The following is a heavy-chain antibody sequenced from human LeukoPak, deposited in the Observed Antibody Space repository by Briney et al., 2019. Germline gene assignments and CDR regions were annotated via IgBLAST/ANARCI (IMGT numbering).Heavy chain of an antibody. Sequence: ASVKVSCKASGGTFSSYTISWVRQAPGQGLEWMGWITTYNGNTYYAQKLQGRVTMTADTSTSTAYMELRSLRSDDTAVYYCARLSPPIASFCSGGTCYSGGFDPWGQGTLVTVSS. CDR2: ITTYNGNT. CDR1: GGTFSSYT. J-gene: IGHJ5*02. CDR3: ARLSPPIASFCSGGTCYSGGFDP. V-gene: IGHV1-18*01. D-gene: IGHD2-15*01.